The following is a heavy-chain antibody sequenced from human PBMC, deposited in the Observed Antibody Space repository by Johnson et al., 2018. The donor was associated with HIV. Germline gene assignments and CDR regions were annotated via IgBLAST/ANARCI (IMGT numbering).Heavy chain of an antibody. CDR3: AKSGLFVLVVYAPDVFDV. Sequence: QVQLVEFGGGVVQPGRSLRLSCAASGFTFSTYAVYWVRQAPGKGLEWVAVISYDGSNKYYADSVKGRFTISRDNSKNTLYLQMNSLIAEDTAVYYCAKSGLFVLVVYAPDVFDVWGQGTMVTVSS. D-gene: IGHD2-8*02. V-gene: IGHV3-30-3*02. J-gene: IGHJ3*01. CDR2: ISYDGSNK. CDR1: GFTFSTYA.